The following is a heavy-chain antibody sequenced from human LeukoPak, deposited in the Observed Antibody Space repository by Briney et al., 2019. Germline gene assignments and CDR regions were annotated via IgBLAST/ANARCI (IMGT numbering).Heavy chain of an antibody. Sequence: SETLTLTCTVSGGTISRSGAYWGWIRQPPGKGLEWIGSIYYSKNTYYNPSLKSRVTISADTSKNQFSLTVGSVSATDTAVYYCVSPRGFSYGYFDYWGQGTLVTVSS. CDR3: VSPRGFSYGYFDY. CDR1: GGTISRSGAY. V-gene: IGHV4-39*01. CDR2: IYYSKNT. J-gene: IGHJ4*02. D-gene: IGHD5-18*01.